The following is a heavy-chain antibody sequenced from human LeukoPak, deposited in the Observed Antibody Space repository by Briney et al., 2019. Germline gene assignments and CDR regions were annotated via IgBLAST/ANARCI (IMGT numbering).Heavy chain of an antibody. V-gene: IGHV3-7*03. CDR1: GFTFSSYW. CDR2: IKQDGSEK. Sequence: PGGSLRLSCAASGFTFSSYWMSWVRQAPGKGLEWVANIKQDGSEKYYVDSVKGRFTISRDNAKNSLYLQMNSLRAEDTAVYYCAKDLGVLRPYYFDYWGQGTLVTVSS. D-gene: IGHD3-16*01. J-gene: IGHJ4*02. CDR3: AKDLGVLRPYYFDY.